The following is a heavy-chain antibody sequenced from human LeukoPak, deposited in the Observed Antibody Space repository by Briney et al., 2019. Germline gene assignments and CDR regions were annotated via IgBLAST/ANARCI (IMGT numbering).Heavy chain of an antibody. CDR3: ARVLNNRGYTYGTPVGFDV. V-gene: IGHV4-39*07. D-gene: IGHD5-18*01. J-gene: IGHJ3*01. CDR1: GGSISSGSYY. CDR2: IYYSGST. Sequence: PSETLSLTCTVSGGSISSGSYYWGWIRQPPGKGLEWIGSIYYSGSTYYNPSLKSRVTISVDTSKNQFSLRLNSVTTADTAVYFCARVLNNRGYTYGTPVGFDVWGQGTMVTVSS.